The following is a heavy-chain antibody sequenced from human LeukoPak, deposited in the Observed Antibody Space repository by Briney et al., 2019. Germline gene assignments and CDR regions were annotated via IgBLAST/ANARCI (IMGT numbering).Heavy chain of an antibody. V-gene: IGHV4-39*07. D-gene: IGHD1-1*01. Sequence: SETLSLTCTVSGVSISNTNYYWVWIRQPPGKGLEWIGEINHSGSTNYNPSLKSRVTISVDTSKNQFSLKLSSVTAADTAVYYCARGTRALANWGQGTLVTVSS. J-gene: IGHJ4*02. CDR1: GVSISNTNYY. CDR3: ARGTRALAN. CDR2: INHSGST.